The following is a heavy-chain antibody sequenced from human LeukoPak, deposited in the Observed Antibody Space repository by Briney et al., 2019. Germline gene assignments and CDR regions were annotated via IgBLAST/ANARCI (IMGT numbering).Heavy chain of an antibody. CDR3: AKDYAYYYGSGIGGFDY. D-gene: IGHD3-10*01. Sequence: PGGSLRLSCAASGFTFSSYAMSWVRQAPEKGLEWVSAISGSGATTYYADSVKGRFTISRDKSNNTLYLQMNSLRAEDTAVYYCAKDYAYYYGSGIGGFDYWGQGTLVTVSS. CDR2: ISGSGATT. CDR1: GFTFSSYA. J-gene: IGHJ4*02. V-gene: IGHV3-23*01.